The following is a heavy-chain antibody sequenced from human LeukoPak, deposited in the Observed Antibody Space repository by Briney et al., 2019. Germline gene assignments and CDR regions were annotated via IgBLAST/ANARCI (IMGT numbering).Heavy chain of an antibody. CDR2: ISSSSSYI. V-gene: IGHV3-21*01. Sequence: PGGSLRLSCAASGFTFSSYSMNWVRQAPGKGLEWVSSISSSSSYIYYADSVKGRFTISRDNAKNSLYLQMNSLRAEDTAVYYCARDRLFSSSWSKWFDTWGQGTLVTVSS. J-gene: IGHJ5*02. CDR3: ARDRLFSSSWSKWFDT. D-gene: IGHD6-13*01. CDR1: GFTFSSYS.